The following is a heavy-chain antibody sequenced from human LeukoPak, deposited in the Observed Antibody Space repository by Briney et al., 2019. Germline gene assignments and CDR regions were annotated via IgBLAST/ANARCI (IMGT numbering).Heavy chain of an antibody. D-gene: IGHD1-7*01. J-gene: IGHJ4*02. CDR2: ITQTGGTI. V-gene: IGHV3-48*04. CDR1: GFTFNIFR. Sequence: GGSLRLSCAAPGFTFNIFRMSWVRQTPGKGLEWLSYITQTGGTIYYADSVKGRFTISRDNAKNSLYLQINSLRAEDTAIYYCARVNYVSSGWGAPFDCWGQGTLVTVSS. CDR3: ARVNYVSSGWGAPFDC.